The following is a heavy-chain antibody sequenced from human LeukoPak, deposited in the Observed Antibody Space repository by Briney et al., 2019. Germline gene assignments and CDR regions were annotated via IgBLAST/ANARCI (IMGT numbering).Heavy chain of an antibody. V-gene: IGHV3-74*01. CDR2: IKSDGTIT. J-gene: IGHJ3*02. CDR1: GFTFSSYW. CDR3: VRDVQFVVFDS. D-gene: IGHD2-21*01. Sequence: GGSLRLSCAASGFTFSSYWMHWVRQAPGRGLVWVSRIKSDGTITTYADSVKGRFTISRDNAKNTLYLQMNSLRDEDTAVYFCVRDVQFVVFDSWGQGTMVTVSS.